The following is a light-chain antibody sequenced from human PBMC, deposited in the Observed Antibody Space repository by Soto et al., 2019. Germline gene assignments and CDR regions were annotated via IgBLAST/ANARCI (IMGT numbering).Light chain of an antibody. V-gene: IGKV3-15*01. CDR3: PQYNKWPRT. Sequence: EIVVSQSPATLSVSPGETAILSCRASQSVSSALAWYQQKPGLPPRLLIYDASTRATGIPARFSGSGSGTDFTLTISSLQSQDFAVYYCPQYNKWPRTFGQGTKVDI. CDR2: DAS. CDR1: QSVSSA. J-gene: IGKJ1*01.